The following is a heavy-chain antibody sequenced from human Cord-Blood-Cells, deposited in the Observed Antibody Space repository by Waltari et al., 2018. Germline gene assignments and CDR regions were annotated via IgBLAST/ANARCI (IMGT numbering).Heavy chain of an antibody. V-gene: IGHV1-8*03. J-gene: IGHJ6*03. CDR1: GYTFTSYD. CDR3: ARGREAGGLMVYYYYYYYMDV. Sequence: QVQLVQSGAEVKKPGASVKVSCKASGYTFTSYDINWVRQATGQGLEWMGWMNPNSGNTGYAQKFQGRVTITRNTSISTAYMELSSLRSEDTAVYYCARGREAGGLMVYYYYYYYMDVWGKGTT. D-gene: IGHD2-8*01. CDR2: MNPNSGNT.